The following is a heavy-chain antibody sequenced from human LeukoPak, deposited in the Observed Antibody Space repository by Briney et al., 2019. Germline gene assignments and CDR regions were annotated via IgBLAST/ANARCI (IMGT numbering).Heavy chain of an antibody. CDR2: ICYDGSNK. CDR3: ARGGANIGVVPAAINFDY. V-gene: IGHV3-33*01. D-gene: IGHD2-2*02. CDR1: GITFSSYG. J-gene: IGHJ4*02. Sequence: GRSLRLSCAASGITFSSYGMHWVRQAPGKGLEWVAVICYDGSNKYYVDSVKGRFTISRDNSKNTLYLQMNSLRAEDTAVYYCARGGANIGVVPAAINFDYWGQGTLVTVSS.